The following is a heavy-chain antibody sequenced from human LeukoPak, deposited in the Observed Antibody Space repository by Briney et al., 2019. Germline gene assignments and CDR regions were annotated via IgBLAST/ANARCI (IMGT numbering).Heavy chain of an antibody. Sequence: ASVKVSCKASGYTFTSYGISWVRQAPGQGLEWMGWISAYNGNTNYAQKLQGRVTMTTDTSTSTAYMELRSLRSDDTAVCYCARDREWEPLRRFDPWGQGTLVTVSS. CDR1: GYTFTSYG. CDR2: ISAYNGNT. J-gene: IGHJ5*02. D-gene: IGHD1-26*01. V-gene: IGHV1-18*01. CDR3: ARDREWEPLRRFDP.